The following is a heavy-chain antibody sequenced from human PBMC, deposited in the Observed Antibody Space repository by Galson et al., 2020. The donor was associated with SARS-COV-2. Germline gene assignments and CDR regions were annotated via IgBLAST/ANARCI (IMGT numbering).Heavy chain of an antibody. D-gene: IGHD3-3*01. CDR2: CHHSGST. V-gene: IGHV4-38-2*01. J-gene: IGHJ4*02. CDR3: ARPIFGSTAWATFDS. Sequence: SETLSLTCDVSGYSINRGYYWGWIRQTPGGGLEWIGSCHHSGSTFYNPSLKSRVTISMETSKNQFSLTLTSVTAADTAVYYCARPIFGSTAWATFDSWGRGTLVTVSS. CDR1: GYSINRGYY.